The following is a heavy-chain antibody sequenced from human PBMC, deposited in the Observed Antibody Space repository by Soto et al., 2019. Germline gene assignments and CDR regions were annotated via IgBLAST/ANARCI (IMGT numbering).Heavy chain of an antibody. V-gene: IGHV2-70*01. CDR2: IDWDDDK. J-gene: IGHJ6*02. CDR3: ARIPTYDILTGYYYYYGMDV. D-gene: IGHD3-9*01. CDR1: GFSLSTSGMC. Sequence: ESGPTLVNTTQTLTLTCTFSGFSLSTSGMCVSWISQPPGKALEWLALIDWDDDKYYSTSLKTRLTISKDTSKNQVVLTMTNMDPVDTATYYCARIPTYDILTGYYYYYGMDVWGQGTTVTVSS.